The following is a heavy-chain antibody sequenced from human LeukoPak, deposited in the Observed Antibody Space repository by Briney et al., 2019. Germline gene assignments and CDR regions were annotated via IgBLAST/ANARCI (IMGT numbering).Heavy chain of an antibody. CDR1: GFTFSSYW. V-gene: IGHV3-74*01. CDR3: ASSGITVTSSYFYYFDV. CDR2: INSDGSTT. Sequence: PGGSLRLSCAASGFTFSSYWMHWVRQAPGKGLVWVSRINSDGSTTSYADSVKGRFTISRDNAKNTLSLQLNSLRAEDTAVYFCASSGITVTSSYFYYFDVWGKGTMVTVSS. J-gene: IGHJ6*03. D-gene: IGHD4-17*01.